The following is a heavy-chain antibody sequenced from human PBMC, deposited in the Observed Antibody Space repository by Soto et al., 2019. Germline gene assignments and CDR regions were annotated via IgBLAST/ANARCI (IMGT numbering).Heavy chain of an antibody. Sequence: QVQLVESGGGVVQPGRSLRLSCAASGFTFSSYGMHWVRQAPGKGLEWVAVIWYDGSNKYYADSVKGRFTISRDNSKNTXXLXMXSLRADDTAVYYCARVDDFWSGYYTVDPSMFGAFDIWGQGTMVTVSS. D-gene: IGHD3-3*01. V-gene: IGHV3-33*01. CDR2: IWYDGSNK. CDR3: ARVDDFWSGYYTVDPSMFGAFDI. CDR1: GFTFSSYG. J-gene: IGHJ3*02.